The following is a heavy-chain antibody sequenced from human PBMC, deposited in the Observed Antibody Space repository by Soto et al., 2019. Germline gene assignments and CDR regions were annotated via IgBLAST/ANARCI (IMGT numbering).Heavy chain of an antibody. J-gene: IGHJ6*02. CDR1: GFPFRGYG. CDR3: AKSGLGYGMDV. D-gene: IGHD3-10*01. Sequence: QVQLVESGGGVVQPGRSLRLSCAASGFPFRGYGMHWVRQAPGKGLGWVAVISFDGSNKYYADSVKGRFTISRDSSKNTLYLQMNSLRAEDTAVYYCAKSGLGYGMDVWGQGTTVTVSS. CDR2: ISFDGSNK. V-gene: IGHV3-30*18.